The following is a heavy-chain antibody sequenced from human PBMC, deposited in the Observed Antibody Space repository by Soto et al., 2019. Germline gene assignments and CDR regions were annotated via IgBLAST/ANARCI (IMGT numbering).Heavy chain of an antibody. V-gene: IGHV3-9*01. D-gene: IGHD6-19*01. J-gene: IGHJ4*02. CDR3: AKDTHLYSSGCYYS. CDR1: GFTFDDYA. CDR2: ISWNSGSI. Sequence: EVQLVESGGGLVQPGRSLRLSCAASGFTFDDYAMHWVRQAPGKGLEWVSGISWNSGSIGYADSVKGRFTISRDNAKNSLYLQMNSLRAEDTALYYCAKDTHLYSSGCYYSWGQGTLVTVSS.